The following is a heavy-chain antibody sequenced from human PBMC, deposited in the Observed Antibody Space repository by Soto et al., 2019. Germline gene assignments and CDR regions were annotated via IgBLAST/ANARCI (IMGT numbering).Heavy chain of an antibody. Sequence: PSETLSLTCTISGGSISGYYWSWIRQPPGKGLEWIGYIYYSGSTNYNPSLKCRVTISVDTSKNQFSLKLNSVTAADTAVYYCARNSGSYYRWFDPWGQGTLVTVSS. J-gene: IGHJ5*02. D-gene: IGHD1-26*01. CDR1: GGSISGYY. CDR2: IYYSGST. CDR3: ARNSGSYYRWFDP. V-gene: IGHV4-59*01.